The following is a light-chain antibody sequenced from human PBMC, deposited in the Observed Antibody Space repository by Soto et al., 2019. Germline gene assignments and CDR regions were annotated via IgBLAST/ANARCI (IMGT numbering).Light chain of an antibody. CDR3: HQYNNWPPYT. CDR1: QGVSSD. J-gene: IGKJ2*01. V-gene: IGKV3-15*01. Sequence: EIVMTQSPATLSVSPGERVTLSCRASQGVSSDLAWYQQKPGQAPRLLIYGASTRATGIPARFSGSGSGTDFTLAISSLQSEDFAIYYCHQYNNWPPYTFGKGTKVDIK. CDR2: GAS.